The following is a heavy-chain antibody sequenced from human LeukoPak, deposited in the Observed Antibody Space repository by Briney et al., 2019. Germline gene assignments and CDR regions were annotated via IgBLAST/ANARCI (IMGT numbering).Heavy chain of an antibody. V-gene: IGHV4-61*02. J-gene: IGHJ4*02. Sequence: PSETLSLTCTVSGGSISSGSYYWSWIRQPAGKGLEWMGRIYTSGGTNYNPSLKSRVTISVDTSKNQFSLKLSSVTAADTAVYYCARGGDDFWSGYSYFDYWGQGTLVTVSS. D-gene: IGHD3-3*01. CDR3: ARGGDDFWSGYSYFDY. CDR2: IYTSGGT. CDR1: GGSISSGSYY.